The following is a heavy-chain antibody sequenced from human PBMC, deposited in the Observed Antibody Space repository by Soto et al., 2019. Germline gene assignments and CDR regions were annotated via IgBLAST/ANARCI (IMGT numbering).Heavy chain of an antibody. V-gene: IGHV3-33*01. Sequence: QVQLVESGGGVVQPGRSLRLSCAASGFTFSSYGMHWVRQTPGKGLEWVAVIWYDGSNKYYADSVKGRFTISRDNSKNTLYLQMNSLRAEDTAVYYCARRTALTPPDYWGQGTLVTVSS. J-gene: IGHJ4*02. CDR1: GFTFSSYG. CDR3: ARRTALTPPDY. D-gene: IGHD3-3*02. CDR2: IWYDGSNK.